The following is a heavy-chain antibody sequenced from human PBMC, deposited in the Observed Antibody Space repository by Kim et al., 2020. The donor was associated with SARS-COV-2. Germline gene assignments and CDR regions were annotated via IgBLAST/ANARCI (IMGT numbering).Heavy chain of an antibody. CDR2: ISSNGGST. Sequence: GGSLRLSCSASGFTFSSYAMHWVRQAPGKGLEYVSAISSNGGSTYYADSVKGRFTISRDNSKNTLYLQMSSLRAEDTAVYYCVKGEGGYSSDWYPHFDYWGQGTLVTVSS. CDR3: VKGEGGYSSDWYPHFDY. J-gene: IGHJ4*02. V-gene: IGHV3-64D*06. CDR1: GFTFSSYA. D-gene: IGHD6-19*01.